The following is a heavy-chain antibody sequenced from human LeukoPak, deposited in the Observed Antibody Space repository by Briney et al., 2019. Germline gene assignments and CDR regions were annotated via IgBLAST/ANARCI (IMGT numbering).Heavy chain of an antibody. CDR2: IYYTGST. J-gene: IGHJ4*02. CDR3: TTLRGSSGWYDY. Sequence: SETLSLTCIVSGGSISSSIYYWSWIRQPPGKGLEWIGYIYYTGSTNYNPSLKSRVTMSLDTSKNQFSLKLRSVNAADTAVYYCTTLRGSSGWYDYWGQGTLVTVSS. D-gene: IGHD6-19*01. CDR1: GGSISSSIYY. V-gene: IGHV4-61*05.